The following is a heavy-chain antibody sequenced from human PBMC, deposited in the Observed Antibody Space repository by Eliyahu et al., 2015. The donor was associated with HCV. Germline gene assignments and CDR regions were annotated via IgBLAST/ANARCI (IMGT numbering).Heavy chain of an antibody. J-gene: IGHJ5*02. V-gene: IGHV4-59*01. D-gene: IGHD6-19*01. CDR3: ASGGGGIAVAGTGGWFDP. Sequence: QVQLQESGPGLVQPSETLSLTCTVSGXSIXTYYWSWIRQPPGKGLEWIGYIHYSGSTNYNPSLKSRVTISVDTSKNQFSLKLSSVTAADTAVYYCASGGGGIAVAGTGGWFDPWGQGTLVTVSS. CDR1: GXSIXTYY. CDR2: IHYSGST.